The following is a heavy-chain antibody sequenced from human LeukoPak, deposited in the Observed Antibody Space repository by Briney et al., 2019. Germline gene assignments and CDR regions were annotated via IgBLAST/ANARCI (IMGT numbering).Heavy chain of an antibody. CDR2: IYYSGST. D-gene: IGHD3-22*01. CDR3: ARNMPYDIEVGDAFDI. CDR1: GGSISSSSHY. Sequence: SETLSLTCTVSGGSISSSSHYWGWIRHPPGKGLEWVGSIYYSGSTYYNPSLKSRVTMSVDTSKNQFSLKLSSVTAADTAVYYCARNMPYDIEVGDAFDIWGQGTLVTVSS. V-gene: IGHV4-39*07. J-gene: IGHJ3*02.